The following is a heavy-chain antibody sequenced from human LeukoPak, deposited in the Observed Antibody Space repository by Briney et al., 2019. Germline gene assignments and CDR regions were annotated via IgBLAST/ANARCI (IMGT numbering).Heavy chain of an antibody. V-gene: IGHV1-18*01. CDR1: GYTFTSYG. CDR2: ISAYNGNT. Sequence: ASVNVSCKASGYTFTSYGISWVRQAPGQGLEWMGWISAYNGNTNYAQKLQGRVTMTTDTSTSTAYMELRSLRSDDTAVYYCARDPGLRYSSGWYPHYYYYGMDVWGQGTTVTVSS. D-gene: IGHD6-19*01. CDR3: ARDPGLRYSSGWYPHYYYYGMDV. J-gene: IGHJ6*02.